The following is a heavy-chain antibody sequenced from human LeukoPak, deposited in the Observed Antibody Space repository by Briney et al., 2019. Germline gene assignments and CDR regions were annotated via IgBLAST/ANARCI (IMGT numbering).Heavy chain of an antibody. CDR2: IYHSGST. CDR3: ARAETIFGAMTPSLYYFDY. V-gene: IGHV4-30-2*01. D-gene: IGHD3-3*01. Sequence: SQTLSLTCTVSGGSISSGGYYWSWIRQPPGKGLEWSGYIYHSGSTYYNPSLKSRVTISVDTSKNQFSLKLSSVTAADTAVYYCARAETIFGAMTPSLYYFDYWGQGTLVTVSS. J-gene: IGHJ4*02. CDR1: GGSISSGGYY.